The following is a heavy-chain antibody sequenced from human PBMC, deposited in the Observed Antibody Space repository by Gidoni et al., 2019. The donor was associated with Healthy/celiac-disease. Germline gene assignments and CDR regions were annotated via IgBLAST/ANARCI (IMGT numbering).Heavy chain of an antibody. CDR2: ISGSGGST. Sequence: EVQLLEYGGGLVQPGGSLRLSCAASGFTFSSYAMSVVRQAPGKVLGWVSAISGSGGSTYYADSVKGRFTISRDNSKNTLYLQMNSLRAEDTAVYYCAKVLGGIAAAFYDYWGQGTLVTVSS. CDR3: AKVLGGIAAAFYDY. CDR1: GFTFSSYA. D-gene: IGHD6-13*01. J-gene: IGHJ4*02. V-gene: IGHV3-23*01.